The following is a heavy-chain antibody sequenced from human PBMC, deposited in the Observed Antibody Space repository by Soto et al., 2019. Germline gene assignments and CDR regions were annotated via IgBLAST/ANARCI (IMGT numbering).Heavy chain of an antibody. D-gene: IGHD6-19*01. CDR1: GDSVSSNSAA. V-gene: IGHV6-1*01. J-gene: IGHJ6*02. Sequence: SQTLSLTCAISGDSVSSNSAAWNWIRQSPSRGLEWLGRTYYRSKWYNDYAVSVKSRITINPDTSKNQFSLQLNSVTPEDTAMYYCARDRVAVATPYYYYYYGMDVWGQGTTVTVSS. CDR2: TYYRSKWYN. CDR3: ARDRVAVATPYYYYYYGMDV.